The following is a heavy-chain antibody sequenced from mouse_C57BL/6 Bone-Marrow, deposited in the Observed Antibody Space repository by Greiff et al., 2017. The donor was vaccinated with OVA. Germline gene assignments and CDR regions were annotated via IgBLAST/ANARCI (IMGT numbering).Heavy chain of an antibody. CDR3: ARCDYGSSPYYFDY. CDR2: INPGSGGT. V-gene: IGHV1-54*01. Sequence: QVQLKESGAELVRPGTSVKVSCKASGYAFTNYLIEWVKQRPGQGLEWIGVINPGSGGTNYNEKFKGNATLTADKSSSTAYMQLSSRTSEDSAVYFCARCDYGSSPYYFDYWGQGTTLTVSS. CDR1: GYAFTNYL. J-gene: IGHJ2*01. D-gene: IGHD1-1*01.